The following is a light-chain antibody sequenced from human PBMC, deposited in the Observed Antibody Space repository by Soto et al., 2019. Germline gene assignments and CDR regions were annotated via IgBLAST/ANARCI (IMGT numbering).Light chain of an antibody. V-gene: IGKV1-5*01. CDR2: DAS. J-gene: IGKJ2*01. CDR3: QQYKTYTT. CDR1: QSISTW. Sequence: DIQMTQSPSTLSASVGDRVTITCRASQSISTWLVWYQQKPGKAPQVLIYDASSLQSGVPSRFSGHGSGTDFTLTISRLQPDDSAIYYCQQYKTYTTFGQGTKLEIK.